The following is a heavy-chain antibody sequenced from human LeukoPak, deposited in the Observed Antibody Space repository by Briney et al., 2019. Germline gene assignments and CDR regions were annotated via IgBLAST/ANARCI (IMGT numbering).Heavy chain of an antibody. CDR2: IQYDGGNK. CDR3: AKDRFGSGNAFDF. V-gene: IGHV3-30*02. Sequence: GGSLRLSCAASGFIFSGYGMHWVRQAPGKGLEWVAFIQYDGGNKFYADSVKGRFTISRDNSKNTVYLEMNSLRVEDTALYYCAKDRFGSGNAFDFWDQGTVIIVSS. D-gene: IGHD3-10*01. J-gene: IGHJ3*01. CDR1: GFIFSGYG.